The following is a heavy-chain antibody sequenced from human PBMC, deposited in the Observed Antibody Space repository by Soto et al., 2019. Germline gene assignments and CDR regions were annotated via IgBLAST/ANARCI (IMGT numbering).Heavy chain of an antibody. V-gene: IGHV3-23*01. CDR2: INHVGDSS. CDR1: ELAFSTYS. CDR3: AKSSNGYPYYFDY. D-gene: IGHD3-22*01. J-gene: IGHJ4*02. Sequence: PGGPLRLSYAASELAFSTYSMTWVRPLPVKGLEWVSTINHVGDSSYYTDSVKGRFTISRDNSKNTLYLQMNSLRAEDTAVYYCAKSSNGYPYYFDYWGQGALVTVS.